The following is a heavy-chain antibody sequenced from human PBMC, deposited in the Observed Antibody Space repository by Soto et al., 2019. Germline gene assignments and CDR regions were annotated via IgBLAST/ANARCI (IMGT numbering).Heavy chain of an antibody. CDR2: IYWNDDK. CDR3: ARRGPEDCPLDY. CDR1: GFSLSTSGVG. D-gene: IGHD2-21*02. V-gene: IGHV2-5*01. Sequence: GPTLVNPTQTLTLTCTFSGFSLSTSGVGVGWIRQPPGKALEWLAVIYWNDDKRYSPSLKNRLTITKDTSKNKVVLTMNNMDNMNTATYYCARRGPEDCPLDYWGQETLFTVPS. J-gene: IGHJ4*02.